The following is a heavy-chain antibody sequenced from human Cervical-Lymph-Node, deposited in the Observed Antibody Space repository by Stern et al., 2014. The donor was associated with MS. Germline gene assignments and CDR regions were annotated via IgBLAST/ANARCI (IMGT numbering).Heavy chain of an antibody. Sequence: QVQLVQSGPEVKKPGSSVKVSCKASGGTFSNYAISWVRQAPGQGLEWMGGLIIIFDTANYARKFQGRVTISADESTSTAYMELSSLRSEDTAVYYCARASERSGYYPDYFQYWGQGTPVTVSS. V-gene: IGHV1-69*01. CDR3: ARASERSGYYPDYFQY. CDR1: GGTFSNYA. CDR2: LIIIFDTA. D-gene: IGHD3-22*01. J-gene: IGHJ1*01.